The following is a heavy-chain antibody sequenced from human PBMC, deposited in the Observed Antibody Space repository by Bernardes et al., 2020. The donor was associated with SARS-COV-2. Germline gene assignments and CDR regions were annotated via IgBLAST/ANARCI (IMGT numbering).Heavy chain of an antibody. D-gene: IGHD3-3*01. CDR2: ISSSGSPI. Sequence: GGSLRLSCTGSGFTFSSFSMNWVRQAPGKGLEWVSYISSSGSPIFYADSVKGRFTISRDNGKNSLFLQMNSLKAEDTAVYYCARGGFLEWLTPFDYWGQGTLVTVSS. V-gene: IGHV3-48*01. CDR1: GFTFSSFS. CDR3: ARGGFLEWLTPFDY. J-gene: IGHJ4*02.